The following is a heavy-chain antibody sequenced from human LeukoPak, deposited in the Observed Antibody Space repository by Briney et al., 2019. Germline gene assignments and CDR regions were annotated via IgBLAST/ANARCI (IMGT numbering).Heavy chain of an antibody. CDR1: SNY. V-gene: IGHV4-31*02. CDR3: ARDKKGNAFDI. J-gene: IGHJ3*02. CDR2: IYYSGST. Sequence: SNYMSWIRQHPGKGLEWIGYIYYSGSTYYNPSLKSRVTISVDTSKNQFSLKLSSVTAADTAVYYCARDKKGNAFDIWGQGTMVTVSS.